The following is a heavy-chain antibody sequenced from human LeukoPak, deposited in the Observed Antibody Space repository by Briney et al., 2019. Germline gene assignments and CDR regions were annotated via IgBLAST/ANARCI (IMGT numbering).Heavy chain of an antibody. D-gene: IGHD2-15*01. CDR1: GFTFSNYV. J-gene: IGHJ4*02. Sequence: GGSLRLSCAASGFTFSNYVMPWVRQAPGKGLEWVTFIRFDGINKYYADSVKGRFTISRDNSNNTLYLQMNSLRAEDTAVYYCAKAGAVVVVAAKYFDYWGQGTLVTVSS. V-gene: IGHV3-30*02. CDR2: IRFDGINK. CDR3: AKAGAVVVVAAKYFDY.